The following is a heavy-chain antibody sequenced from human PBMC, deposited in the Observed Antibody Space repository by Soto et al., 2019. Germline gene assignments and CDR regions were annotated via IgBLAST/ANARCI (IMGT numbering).Heavy chain of an antibody. CDR2: IIPIFGTA. CDR1: GGTFSSYA. Sequence: SSVKVSCKASGGTFSSYAISWVRQAPGQGLEWMGGIIPIFGTANYAQKFQGRVTITADESTSTAYMELSSLRSEDTAVYYCARGPDTNYYDSSAPALTNQNWGQGTLVTVSS. D-gene: IGHD3-22*01. CDR3: ARGPDTNYYDSSAPALTNQN. V-gene: IGHV1-69*13. J-gene: IGHJ4*02.